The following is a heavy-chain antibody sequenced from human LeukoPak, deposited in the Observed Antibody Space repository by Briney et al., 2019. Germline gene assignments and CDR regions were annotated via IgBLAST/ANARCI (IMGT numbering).Heavy chain of an antibody. CDR1: GYSTTSGYY. V-gene: IGHV4-38-2*02. D-gene: IGHD3-10*01. Sequence: PSETLSLTCTVSGYSTTSGYYWVWIRQPPGKGLEWIGAVYHSGSTYYNPSLKSRVAISVDTSKNQFSLKLYSVTAADTAVYFCARSGPYYYHYLDVWGKGTTVTVSS. J-gene: IGHJ6*03. CDR3: ARSGPYYYHYLDV. CDR2: VYHSGST.